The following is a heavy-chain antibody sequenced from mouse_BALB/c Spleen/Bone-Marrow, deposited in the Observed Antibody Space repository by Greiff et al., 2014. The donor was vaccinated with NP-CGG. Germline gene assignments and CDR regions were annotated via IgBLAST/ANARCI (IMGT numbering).Heavy chain of an antibody. CDR2: IDPANGNT. V-gene: IGHV14-3*02. CDR1: GFNIKDTY. CDR3: ARRGVYYDYDAWFAY. D-gene: IGHD2-4*01. Sequence: EVQLQQSGAELVKPGASVKLSCTASGFNIKDTYMHWVKQRPEQGLEWIGRIDPANGNTKYDPKFQGKATITADTSSNTAYLQLSSLTSEDTAVYYCARRGVYYDYDAWFAYWGQGTLVTVSA. J-gene: IGHJ3*01.